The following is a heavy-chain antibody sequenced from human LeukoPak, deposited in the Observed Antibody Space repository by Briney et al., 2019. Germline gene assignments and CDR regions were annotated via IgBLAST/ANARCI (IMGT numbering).Heavy chain of an antibody. V-gene: IGHV1-3*01. D-gene: IGHD3-10*01. Sequence: ASVKVSCKASGYTFTSYAMHWVRQAPGQRREWMGWINAGNGNTKYSQKFQGRVTITRDTSASTAYMELSSLRSEDTAVYYCARVSMVRGDHFDYWGQGTLVTVSS. CDR2: INAGNGNT. J-gene: IGHJ4*02. CDR3: ARVSMVRGDHFDY. CDR1: GYTFTSYA.